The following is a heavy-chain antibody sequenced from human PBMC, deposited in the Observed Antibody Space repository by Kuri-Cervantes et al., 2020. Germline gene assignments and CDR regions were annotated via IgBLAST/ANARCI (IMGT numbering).Heavy chain of an antibody. D-gene: IGHD3-22*01. CDR3: AREGDYYDSSGYYFDY. Sequence: ASVKVSCKASRYTFTKYFTHWVRQAPGQGLEWMGWININSGGTYYAQKFQGWVNMTRDTSISTAYMELSRLRYDDTTVYYCAREGDYYDSSGYYFDYWGQGTLVTVSS. CDR2: ININSGGT. V-gene: IGHV1-2*04. CDR1: RYTFTKYF. J-gene: IGHJ4*02.